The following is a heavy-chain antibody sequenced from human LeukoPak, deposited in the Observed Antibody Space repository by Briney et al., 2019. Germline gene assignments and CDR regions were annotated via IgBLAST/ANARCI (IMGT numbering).Heavy chain of an antibody. V-gene: IGHV3-23*01. CDR2: ISGSGGST. CDR3: AKVPDSVAGTPYFDY. CDR1: GFTFSSYA. D-gene: IGHD6-19*01. J-gene: IGHJ4*02. Sequence: GGSLRLSCAASGFTFSSYAMSWVRQAPGKGLEWVSAISGSGGSTYYADSVKGRFTISRDNPKNTLYLQMNSLRAEDTAVYYCAKVPDSVAGTPYFDYWGQGTLVTVSS.